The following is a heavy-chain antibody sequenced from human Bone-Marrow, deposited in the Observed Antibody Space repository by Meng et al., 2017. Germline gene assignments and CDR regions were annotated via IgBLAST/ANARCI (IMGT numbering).Heavy chain of an antibody. V-gene: IGHV1-2*06. Sequence: QVQLVQPGAEVKKPGASVKVSCKASGYTFTGYYMHWVRQAPGQGLEWLGRINPNSGGTNTAQKFQGRVTMTRDTSISTAYMELGRRRSDNTAVYYCARAPPEGRDYWGQGTLVTVSS. CDR3: ARAPPEGRDY. CDR2: INPNSGGT. CDR1: GYTFTGYY. D-gene: IGHD3-10*01. J-gene: IGHJ4*02.